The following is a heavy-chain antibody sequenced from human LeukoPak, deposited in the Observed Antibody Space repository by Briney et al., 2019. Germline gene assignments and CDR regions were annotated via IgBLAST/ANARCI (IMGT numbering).Heavy chain of an antibody. CDR1: RFSFSIYS. D-gene: IGHD2-21*02. J-gene: IGHJ2*01. CDR3: AREVLLVYCGCDCYRGYFDL. V-gene: IGHV3-21*01. CDR2: ISSISVHI. Sequence: GGSLRLSCVSARFSFSIYSMDWVRQAPRKGLDWVSSISSISVHIYYADSLKSRFTIARDNAKNALYLHMNSLRAEDTDAYYCAREVLLVYCGCDCYRGYFDLWGRGTLVTVSS.